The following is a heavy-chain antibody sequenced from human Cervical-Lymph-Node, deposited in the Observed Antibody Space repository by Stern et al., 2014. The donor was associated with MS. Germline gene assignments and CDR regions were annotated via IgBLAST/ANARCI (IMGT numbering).Heavy chain of an antibody. J-gene: IGHJ4*02. CDR2: IWYDGSNP. CDR1: GFSFSRYA. V-gene: IGHV3-33*01. D-gene: IGHD6-13*01. CDR3: ASAYSSSHYYFDY. Sequence: VQLVASGGGVVQPGRSLRLPFAASGFSFSRYAMHWVRQAPGKGLEWVALIWYDGSNPYYADSVTGRFTISRDNFKNTLYLQMNSLRAEDTAVYYCASAYSSSHYYFDYWGQGTLVTVSS.